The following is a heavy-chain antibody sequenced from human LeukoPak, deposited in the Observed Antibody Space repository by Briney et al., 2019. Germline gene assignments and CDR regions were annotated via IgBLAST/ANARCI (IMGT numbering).Heavy chain of an antibody. V-gene: IGHV1-46*01. D-gene: IGHD2-15*01. CDR2: INPSGGST. J-gene: IGHJ4*02. CDR3: ARGGGYCSGGSCYAPTIYYFDY. Sequence: GASMKVSCKASGYTFTSYYMHWVRQAPGQGLEWMGIINPSGGSTSYAQKFQGRVTMTRDMSTSTVYMELSSLRSEDTAVYYCARGGGYCSGGSCYAPTIYYFDYWGQGTLVTVSS. CDR1: GYTFTSYY.